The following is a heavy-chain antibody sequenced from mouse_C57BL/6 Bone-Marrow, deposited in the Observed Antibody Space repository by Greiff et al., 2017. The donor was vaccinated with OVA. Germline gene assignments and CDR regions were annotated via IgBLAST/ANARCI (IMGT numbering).Heavy chain of an antibody. V-gene: IGHV6-6*01. Sequence: DVHLVESGGGLVQPGGSMTLSCAASGFTFSDAWMDWVRQSPEKGLEWVAEIRNKANNHATYYAESVKGRFTISRDDYKSSVYLQLNSLRAEDTGIYYGTGYGSNGYFDVWGTGTTVTVSS. CDR3: TGYGSNGYFDV. D-gene: IGHD1-1*01. J-gene: IGHJ1*03. CDR1: GFTFSDAW. CDR2: IRNKANNHAT.